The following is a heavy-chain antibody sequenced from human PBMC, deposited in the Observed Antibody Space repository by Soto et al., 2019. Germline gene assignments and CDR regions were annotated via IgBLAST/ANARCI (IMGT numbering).Heavy chain of an antibody. Sequence: QVQLQQWGAGLLKPSETLSLTCAVYGGSVSSSSNYYWSWIRQPPGKGLEWIGEMSHSGGTHFNPSLEGRVTISVDTSKNQFALKMSAVTAADTALYYCARVERGTATTVVDAFDIWGPGTMVTVSS. CDR3: ARVERGTATTVVDAFDI. J-gene: IGHJ3*02. D-gene: IGHD1-1*01. V-gene: IGHV4-34*01. CDR2: MSHSGGT. CDR1: GGSVSSSSNYY.